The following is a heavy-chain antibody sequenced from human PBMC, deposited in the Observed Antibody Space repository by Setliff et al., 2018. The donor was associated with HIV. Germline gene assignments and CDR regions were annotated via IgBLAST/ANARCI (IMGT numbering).Heavy chain of an antibody. CDR3: AKSSSGYYFMDY. Sequence: GESLRLSCAASGFTFDDYTMHWVRQAPGKGLEWVSLITWDGGSTYYADSVKGRFTISRDNSKNSLYLQMNSLRTEDTALYYCAKSSSGYYFMDYWGQGTLVTV. V-gene: IGHV3-43*01. CDR1: GFTFDDYT. J-gene: IGHJ4*02. CDR2: ITWDGGST. D-gene: IGHD3-22*01.